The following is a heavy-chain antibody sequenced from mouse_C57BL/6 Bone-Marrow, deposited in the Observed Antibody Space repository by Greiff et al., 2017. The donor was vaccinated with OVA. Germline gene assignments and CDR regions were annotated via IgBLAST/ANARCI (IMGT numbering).Heavy chain of an antibody. V-gene: IGHV1-55*01. CDR2: IYPGSGST. CDR3: SRAPLCSYYFDY. CDR1: GYTFTSYW. D-gene: IGHD6-1*01. J-gene: IGHJ2*01. Sequence: QVQLQQPGAELVKPGASVKMSCKASGYTFTSYWITWVKQRPGQGLEWIGDIYPGSGSTNYNEKFKSKATLTVDTSSSTAYMQLSSLTSESSAVSYCSRAPLCSYYFDYWGPGTTLTVSS.